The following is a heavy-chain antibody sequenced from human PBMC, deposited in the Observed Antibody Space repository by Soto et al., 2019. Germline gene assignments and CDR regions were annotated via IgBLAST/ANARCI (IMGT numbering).Heavy chain of an antibody. CDR2: INAGNGNT. CDR1: GYTFTNYA. Sequence: ASVKVSCKASGYTFTNYAIDWVRQAPGQRLEWMGWINAGNGNTKYSQKFLGRVTITRDTSASTVYMELSSLRSEDTAVYYCARDMGFGLSDYWGQGILVTVSS. D-gene: IGHD3-10*01. V-gene: IGHV1-3*01. J-gene: IGHJ4*02. CDR3: ARDMGFGLSDY.